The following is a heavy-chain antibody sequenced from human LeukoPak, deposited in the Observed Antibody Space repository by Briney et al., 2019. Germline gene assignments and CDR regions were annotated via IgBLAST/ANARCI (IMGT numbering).Heavy chain of an antibody. CDR1: GLIFGNFG. CDR2: IGGSGATT. CDR3: AKVDSGGSGPGGSDN. V-gene: IGHV3-23*01. D-gene: IGHD2-15*01. J-gene: IGHJ4*02. Sequence: GGSLRLSCTASGLIFGNFGMSWVRQAPGKGLEWVSSIGGSGATTYYADSVKGRFTISRDNSKNTMYLQMNSLGVEDTAEYYCAKVDSGGSGPGGSDNWGQGTLVIVSS.